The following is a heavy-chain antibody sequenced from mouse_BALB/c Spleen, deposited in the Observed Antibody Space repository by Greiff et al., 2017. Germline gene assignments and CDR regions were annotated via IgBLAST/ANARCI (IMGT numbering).Heavy chain of an antibody. CDR2: IDTSDSYT. CDR1: GYTFTDYW. J-gene: IGHJ3*01. Sequence: VQLQQPGAELVMPGASVKMSCKASGYTFTDYWMHWVKQRPGQGLEWIGAIDTSDSYTSYNQKFKGKATLTVDESSSTAYMQLSSLTSEDSAVYYCAVYDYDGAWFAYWGQWTLVTVSA. V-gene: IGHV1-69*01. CDR3: AVYDYDGAWFAY. D-gene: IGHD2-4*01.